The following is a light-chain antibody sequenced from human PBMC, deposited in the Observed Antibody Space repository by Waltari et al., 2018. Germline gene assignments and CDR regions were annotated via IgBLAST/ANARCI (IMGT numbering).Light chain of an antibody. CDR3: TSYAGSHNWV. V-gene: IGLV2-8*01. J-gene: IGLJ2*01. CDR1: SSDVGGYNY. Sequence: QSALTQPPSASGSPGQSVTISCTGTSSDVGGYNYVSWYQHHPGKAPKLMISEVNKRPSGVPDRFSGSKSGNTASLPVSGLQADDEADYYCTSYAGSHNWVFGGGTKLTVL. CDR2: EVN.